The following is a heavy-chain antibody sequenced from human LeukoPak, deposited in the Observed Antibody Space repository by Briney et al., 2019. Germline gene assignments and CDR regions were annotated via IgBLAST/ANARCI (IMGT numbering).Heavy chain of an antibody. V-gene: IGHV1-8*03. CDR3: ARGRSSSPHSDY. CDR1: GYTFTSYD. J-gene: IGHJ4*02. Sequence: ASVKVSCKASGYTFTSYDINWVRQATGQGLEWMGWMNPNSGNTGYAQKFQGRVTITRNTSISTAYMELSSLRSEDTAVYYCARGRSSSPHSDYWGQGTLVTVSS. CDR2: MNPNSGNT. D-gene: IGHD6-6*01.